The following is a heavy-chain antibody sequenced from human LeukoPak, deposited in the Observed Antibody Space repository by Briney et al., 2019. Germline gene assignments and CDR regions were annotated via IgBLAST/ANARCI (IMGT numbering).Heavy chain of an antibody. D-gene: IGHD1-1*01. Sequence: ASVKISCKVSGYTFTDYYMHWVQQAPGKGLEWMGLVDPEDGETIYAEKFQGRVTITADTSTDTAYMELSSLRSEDTAVYYCAAGESYTTSFDYWGQRTLVTVSS. V-gene: IGHV1-69-2*01. CDR1: GYTFTDYY. CDR2: VDPEDGET. J-gene: IGHJ4*02. CDR3: AAGESYTTSFDY.